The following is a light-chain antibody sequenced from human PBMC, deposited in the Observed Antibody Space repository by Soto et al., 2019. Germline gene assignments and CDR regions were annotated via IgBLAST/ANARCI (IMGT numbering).Light chain of an antibody. CDR3: AAWDDSLSGGVV. J-gene: IGLJ2*01. CDR1: SSNIGSNY. V-gene: IGLV1-47*01. Sequence: SVLTQPPSASGTPGQRVTISCSGSSSNIGSNYVYWYQQLPGTAPKLLIYRNNQRPSGVPDRFSGSKSGTSASLAISGLRSEDEADYYCAAWDDSLSGGVVFGGGTKLTVL. CDR2: RNN.